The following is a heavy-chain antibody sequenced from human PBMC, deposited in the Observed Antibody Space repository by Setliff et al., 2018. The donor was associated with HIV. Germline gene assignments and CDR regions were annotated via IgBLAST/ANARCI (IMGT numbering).Heavy chain of an antibody. J-gene: IGHJ4*02. CDR3: VTYNY. D-gene: IGHD2-2*02. Sequence: SETLSLTCTVSGGSISPYYWSWIRQPPGKGLEWIAWISDSGTTNYNPSLKGRFTISRDDAENTMYLQMNSLRVEDTAVYYCVTYNYWGQGTLVTVSS. V-gene: IGHV4-4*08. CDR1: GGSISPYY. CDR2: ISDSGTT.